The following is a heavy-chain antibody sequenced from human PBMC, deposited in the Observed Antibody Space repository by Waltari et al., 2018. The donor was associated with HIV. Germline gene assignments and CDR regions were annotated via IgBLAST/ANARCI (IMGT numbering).Heavy chain of an antibody. D-gene: IGHD6-13*01. CDR3: AREGDSSWPRYDY. Sequence: QLQLQESGPGLVKPSETLSLTCTVSGGSISSSSNYWGWIRQPPGKGLEWIGSIYYDGSSHYNPSLKSRVTISEDTSKNQFSLKLSSVTAADTAVYFCAREGDSSWPRYDYWGQGTLVTVSS. CDR1: GGSISSSSNY. J-gene: IGHJ4*02. V-gene: IGHV4-39*02. CDR2: IYYDGSS.